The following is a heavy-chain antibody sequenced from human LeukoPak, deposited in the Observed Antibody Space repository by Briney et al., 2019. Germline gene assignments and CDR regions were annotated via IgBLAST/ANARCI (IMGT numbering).Heavy chain of an antibody. D-gene: IGHD5-24*01. V-gene: IGHV3-30*04. CDR2: ISYDGSNK. Sequence: GGSLGLSCAASGFTFSSYAMHWVRQAPGKGLEWVAVISYDGSNKYYADSVKGRFTISRDNSKNTLYLQMNSLRAEDTAVYYCARTLVEMAIHRRGGGFDYWGQGTLVTVSS. J-gene: IGHJ4*02. CDR1: GFTFSSYA. CDR3: ARTLVEMAIHRRGGGFDY.